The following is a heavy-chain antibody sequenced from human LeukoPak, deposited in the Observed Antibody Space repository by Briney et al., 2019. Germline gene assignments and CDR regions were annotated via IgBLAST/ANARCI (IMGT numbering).Heavy chain of an antibody. J-gene: IGHJ4*02. Sequence: PGGSLRLSCAASGFTFSSYAMHWVRQAPGKGLEWVAVISYDGSNKYYADSVKGRFTISRDNSKNTLYLQMNSLRAEDTAVYYCARDRTVRYFDYWGQGTLVRVSS. CDR1: GFTFSSYA. CDR3: ARDRTVRYFDY. CDR2: ISYDGSNK. V-gene: IGHV3-30-3*01.